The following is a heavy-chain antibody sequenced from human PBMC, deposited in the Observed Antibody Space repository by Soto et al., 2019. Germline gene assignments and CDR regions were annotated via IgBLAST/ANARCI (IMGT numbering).Heavy chain of an antibody. CDR1: GFTLSNYE. J-gene: IGHJ4*02. CDR2: IHTTGSTI. D-gene: IGHD3-22*01. Sequence: GGSLRLSCVASGFTLSNYEMMWVRQAPGKGLEWVSFIHTTGSTIYYADSVKGRFTISRDNAQNSLYLQMNSLRAEDTAVYYFATSLRGYYYNYWGQGTLVTVSS. V-gene: IGHV3-48*03. CDR3: ATSLRGYYYNY.